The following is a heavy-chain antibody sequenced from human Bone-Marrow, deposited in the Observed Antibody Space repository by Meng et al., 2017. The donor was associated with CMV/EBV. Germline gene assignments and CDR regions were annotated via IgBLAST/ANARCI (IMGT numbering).Heavy chain of an antibody. CDR2: CNWNAGNT. D-gene: IGHD6-6*01. CDR3: AREPWFSTSSGGDY. J-gene: IGHJ4*02. Sequence: GESLKISCTASGFTFDDYGMSWVRQAPGKGLEWVSGCNWNAGNTGYAASVKGRFSIFRDNAKNSLDLQMKRLKVEDTAVYYCAREPWFSTSSGGDYWGQGTLVTVSS. V-gene: IGHV3-20*04. CDR1: GFTFDDYG.